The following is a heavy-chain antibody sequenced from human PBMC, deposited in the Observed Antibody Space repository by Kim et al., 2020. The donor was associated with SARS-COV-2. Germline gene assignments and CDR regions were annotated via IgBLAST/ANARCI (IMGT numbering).Heavy chain of an antibody. CDR2: INHSGST. J-gene: IGHJ4*02. CDR1: GGSFSGYY. V-gene: IGHV4-34*01. Sequence: SETLSLTCAVYGGSFSGYYWSWIRQPPGKGLEWIGEINHSGSTNYNPSLKSRVTISVDTSKNQFSLKLSSVTAADTAVYYCARGLRYCTNGVCYRDVGNYFDYWGQGTLVTVSS. CDR3: ARGLRYCTNGVCYRDVGNYFDY. D-gene: IGHD2-8*01.